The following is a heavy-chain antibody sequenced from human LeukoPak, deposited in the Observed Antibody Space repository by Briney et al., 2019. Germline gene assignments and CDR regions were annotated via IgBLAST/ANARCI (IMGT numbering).Heavy chain of an antibody. V-gene: IGHV1-46*01. CDR3: ARPGAPALFGEFSGLTNWFDP. D-gene: IGHD3-10*02. Sequence: ASVKVSCKASGYTFTSYDINWVRQATGQGLEWMGIINPSGGSTSYAQKFQGRVTMTRDTSTSTVYMELSSLRSEDTAVYYCARPGAPALFGEFSGLTNWFDPWGQGTLVTVSS. CDR2: INPSGGST. J-gene: IGHJ5*02. CDR1: GYTFTSYD.